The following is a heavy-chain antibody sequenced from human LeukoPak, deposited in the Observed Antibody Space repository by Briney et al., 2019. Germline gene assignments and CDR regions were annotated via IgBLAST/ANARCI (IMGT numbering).Heavy chain of an antibody. D-gene: IGHD6-13*01. CDR2: IIPIFGTT. CDR3: AKGYIGAAAET. J-gene: IGHJ5*02. V-gene: IGHV1-69*13. CDR1: GGTFSSYA. Sequence: SVRVSCKASGGTFSSYAMSWVRQAPGQGLEWMGGIIPIFGTTNYAQTVQGRVTITADESTSTAYMELSSLRSEDTAVYYCAKGYIGAAAETWGQGTLVTVSS.